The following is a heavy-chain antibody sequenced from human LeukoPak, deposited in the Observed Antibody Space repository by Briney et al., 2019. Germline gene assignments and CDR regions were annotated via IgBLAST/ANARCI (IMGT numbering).Heavy chain of an antibody. Sequence: GASVKVSCKASGYKFTGYYMHWVRQAPGQGLEWMGWINPNSGDSHHAQKFQGRVTMTRDTSISTAYMELRSLRSDDTAIYYCARGYGDDSWGKGTLPPVPS. CDR1: GYKFTGYY. D-gene: IGHD3-16*01. CDR3: ARGYGDDS. CDR2: INPNSGDS. J-gene: IGHJ4*02. V-gene: IGHV1-2*02.